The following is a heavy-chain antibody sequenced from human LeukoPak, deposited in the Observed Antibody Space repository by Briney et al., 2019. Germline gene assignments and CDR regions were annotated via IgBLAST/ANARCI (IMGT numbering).Heavy chain of an antibody. CDR3: GRGAGNYFFDY. CDR1: GFSFSSYG. J-gene: IGHJ4*02. V-gene: IGHV3-30*03. D-gene: IGHD4-23*01. Sequence: PGGSLRLSCAASGFSFSSYGMHWVRQAPGKGLEWVAVISYDGSNQNYADSVKGRFTFSRDNSRNTLYLQMNSLRPDDSAVYYCGRGAGNYFFDYWGQGALVTVSS. CDR2: ISYDGSNQ.